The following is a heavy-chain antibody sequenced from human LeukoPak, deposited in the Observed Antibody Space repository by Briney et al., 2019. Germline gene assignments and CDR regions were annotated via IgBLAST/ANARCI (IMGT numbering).Heavy chain of an antibody. CDR1: GGSISSYY. CDR2: IYYSGST. J-gene: IGHJ4*02. Sequence: KPSETLSLTCTVSGGSISSYYWSWIRQPPGKGLEWIGYIYYSGSTNYNPSLKSRVTISVDTSKNQFSLKLSSVTAADTAVYYCARVSVTMVRGARGCFDYWGQGTLVTVSS. CDR3: ARVSVTMVRGARGCFDY. D-gene: IGHD3-10*01. V-gene: IGHV4-59*08.